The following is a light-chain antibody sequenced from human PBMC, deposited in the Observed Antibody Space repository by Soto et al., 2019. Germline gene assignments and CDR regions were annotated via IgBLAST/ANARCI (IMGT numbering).Light chain of an antibody. Sequence: QSALTQPASVSGSPGQSITISCTGSSSDVGGYNHVSWYQQHPGKAPKLLIYKVSNRPSGVSTRFSGSKSGNTASLIISGLQAEDEADYYCSSYSSSSPRVFGGGTKVTVL. CDR3: SSYSSSSPRV. CDR2: KVS. J-gene: IGLJ2*01. CDR1: SSDVGGYNH. V-gene: IGLV2-14*01.